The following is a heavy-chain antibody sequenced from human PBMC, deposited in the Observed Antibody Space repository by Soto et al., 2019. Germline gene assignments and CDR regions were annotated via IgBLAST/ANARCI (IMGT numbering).Heavy chain of an antibody. CDR2: IYPGDSDT. J-gene: IGHJ5*02. V-gene: IGHV5-51*01. CDR1: GYSFTSYW. Sequence: GESLKISCKGSGYSFTSYWIGWVRQMPGKGLEWMGIIYPGDSDTRYSPSFQGQVTISVDKSISTAYLQRSSLKASDTAMYYCARGGDSSSWYNWFDPWGQGPLVTVSS. D-gene: IGHD6-13*01. CDR3: ARGGDSSSWYNWFDP.